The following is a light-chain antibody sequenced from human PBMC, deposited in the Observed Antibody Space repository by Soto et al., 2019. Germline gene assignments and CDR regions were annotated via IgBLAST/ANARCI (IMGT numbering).Light chain of an antibody. CDR3: SSFASSNTWV. CDR1: SSDVGAYNY. J-gene: IGLJ3*02. Sequence: QSALTQPPSASGSPGQSVTISCTGTSSDVGAYNYVSWYQQHAGKAPKLVIYEVTKRPSGVPDRFSGSKSANTASLTVSGLQAEDEADYYGSSFASSNTWVFGGGTKRTVL. V-gene: IGLV2-8*01. CDR2: EVT.